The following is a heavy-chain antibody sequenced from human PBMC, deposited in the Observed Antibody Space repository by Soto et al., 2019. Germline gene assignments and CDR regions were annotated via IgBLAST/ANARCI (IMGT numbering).Heavy chain of an antibody. J-gene: IGHJ4*02. Sequence: SGPTLVNPTQTLTLTCTFSGFSLSPSGMSVGWIRQPPGKALEWLALIYWDDDKRYSPSLRSRLTITKDTSKNQVVLTMTNMDPVDTATYYCAHIQRSYAFWSGYYTDYFDEWGQGTLVTVSS. CDR3: AHIQRSYAFWSGYYTDYFDE. CDR1: GFSLSPSGMS. D-gene: IGHD3-3*01. V-gene: IGHV2-5*02. CDR2: IYWDDDK.